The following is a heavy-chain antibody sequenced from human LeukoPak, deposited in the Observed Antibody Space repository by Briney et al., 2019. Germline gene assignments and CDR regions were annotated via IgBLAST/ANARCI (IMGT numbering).Heavy chain of an antibody. CDR1: GFTFSSYG. V-gene: IGHV3-33*01. Sequence: GRSLRLSCAASGFTFSSYGMHWVRQAPGKGLEWVAVIWYDGSNKYYADSVKGRFTISRDNSKNTLYLQMNSLRAEDTAVYYCARDTEGAKNRYYDILTGQSTENYYYGMDVWGKGTTVTVSS. CDR3: ARDTEGAKNRYYDILTGQSTENYYYGMDV. D-gene: IGHD3-9*01. J-gene: IGHJ6*04. CDR2: IWYDGSNK.